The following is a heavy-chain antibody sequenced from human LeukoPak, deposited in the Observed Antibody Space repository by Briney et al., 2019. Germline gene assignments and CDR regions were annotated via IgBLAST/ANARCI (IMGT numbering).Heavy chain of an antibody. Sequence: ASVKVSCKASGNTFTGYYMHWVRQAPGQGLEWMGWINPNSGGTNYAQKFQGRVTMTRDTSISTAYMELSRLRSDDTAVYYCARDPSGYCSGGSCSYYYYYMDVWGKGTTVTVSS. D-gene: IGHD2-15*01. CDR1: GNTFTGYY. V-gene: IGHV1-2*02. CDR2: INPNSGGT. CDR3: ARDPSGYCSGGSCSYYYYYMDV. J-gene: IGHJ6*03.